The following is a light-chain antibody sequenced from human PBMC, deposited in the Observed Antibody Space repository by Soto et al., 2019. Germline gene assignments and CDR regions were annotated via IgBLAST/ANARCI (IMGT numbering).Light chain of an antibody. V-gene: IGLV2-18*02. J-gene: IGLJ1*01. CDR3: SSYTSSSTYI. Sequence: QSALTLPPSVSGSPGQSVTISCTGTSSDVGSYNRVSWYQQPPGTAPKLMIYEVSNRPSGVPDRFSGSKSGNTASLTISGLQAEDEADYYCSSYTSSSTYIFGTGTKVTVL. CDR2: EVS. CDR1: SSDVGSYNR.